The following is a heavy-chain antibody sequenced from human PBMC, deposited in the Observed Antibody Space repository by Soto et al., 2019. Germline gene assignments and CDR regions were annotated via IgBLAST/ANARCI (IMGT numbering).Heavy chain of an antibody. CDR3: ARARLDYGDYVFPFDY. D-gene: IGHD4-17*01. J-gene: IGHJ4*02. V-gene: IGHV1-2*02. Sequence: QVQLVQSGAEVKKPGASVKVSCKASGYTFTGYYMHWVRQAPGQGLEWMRWINPNSGGTNYAQKFQGKVTMTRDTPISTAYMELSRLRSDDTAVYYWARARLDYGDYVFPFDYWGQGTLVTVSS. CDR1: GYTFTGYY. CDR2: INPNSGGT.